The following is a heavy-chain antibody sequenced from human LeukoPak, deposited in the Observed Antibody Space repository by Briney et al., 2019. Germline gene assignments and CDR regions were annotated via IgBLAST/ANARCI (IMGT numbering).Heavy chain of an antibody. CDR2: INPKSGGT. CDR1: GYTFSGYY. D-gene: IGHD1-26*01. CDR3: ATGSRSEWELHPFDY. Sequence: ASVKVSCKASGYTFSGYYMHWVRQAPGQGLEWMGWINPKSGGTNEAQKFHDRVTMTRDTSIRTAYMELSSLRSEDTAVYYCATGSRSEWELHPFDYWGQGTLVTVSS. J-gene: IGHJ4*02. V-gene: IGHV1-2*02.